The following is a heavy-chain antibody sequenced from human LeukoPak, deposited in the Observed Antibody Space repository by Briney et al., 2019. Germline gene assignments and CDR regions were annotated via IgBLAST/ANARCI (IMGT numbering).Heavy chain of an antibody. CDR2: IIPLFGTP. Sequence: SVKVSCKASGGTFSSYTISWVRQAPGQGLEWMGGIIPLFGTPDYAQKFQDRLTITADKSTSTAYMELSSLRSEDTAVYYCASATLRCSGGSCYEMDVWGKGTTVTISS. J-gene: IGHJ6*04. D-gene: IGHD2-15*01. CDR1: GGTFSSYT. CDR3: ASATLRCSGGSCYEMDV. V-gene: IGHV1-69*06.